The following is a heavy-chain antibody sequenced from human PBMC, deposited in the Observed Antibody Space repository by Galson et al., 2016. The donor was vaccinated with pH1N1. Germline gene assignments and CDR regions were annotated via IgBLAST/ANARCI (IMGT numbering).Heavy chain of an antibody. J-gene: IGHJ6*02. CDR3: GKAPVSVMLYGMDD. D-gene: IGHD3-16*01. CDR2: VSQDGTYK. V-gene: IGHV3-30*18. CDR1: GFGFSNYG. Sequence: SLRLSCAASGFGFSNYGMHWVRQAPGKGLEWVAVVSQDGTYKDYADSVKGRFTISRDNSKNTLYLQMDSLRVEDTAVDYCGKAPVSVMLYGMDDWGQGTTVTVSS.